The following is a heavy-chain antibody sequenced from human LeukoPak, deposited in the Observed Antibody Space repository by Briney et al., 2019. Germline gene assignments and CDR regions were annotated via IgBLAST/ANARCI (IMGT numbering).Heavy chain of an antibody. D-gene: IGHD4-17*01. CDR3: AKVAGESTVIDY. CDR2: ISYDGSNK. J-gene: IGHJ4*02. V-gene: IGHV3-30*18. CDR1: GFTFSSYG. Sequence: PGRSLRLSCAASGFTFSSYGMHWVRQAPGKGLEWVAVISYDGSNKYYADSVKGRFTISRDNSKNTLYLQMNSLRAEDAAVYYCAKVAGESTVIDYGGQGTLVTVP.